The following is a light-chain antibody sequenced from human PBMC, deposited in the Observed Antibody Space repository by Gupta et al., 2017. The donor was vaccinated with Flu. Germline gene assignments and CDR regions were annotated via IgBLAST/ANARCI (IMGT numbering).Light chain of an antibody. CDR2: GAS. CDR1: QSVSSN. V-gene: IGKV3-15*01. Sequence: ELELTQSPSTLSVSVGERATLTCRASQSVSSNLAWYQQKPGQAPRLLIYGASSMATGIPARFSGSGSGTEFTLTISSLQSEDFAVYYCQQYNNWPRTFGQGTKVEIK. CDR3: QQYNNWPRT. J-gene: IGKJ1*01.